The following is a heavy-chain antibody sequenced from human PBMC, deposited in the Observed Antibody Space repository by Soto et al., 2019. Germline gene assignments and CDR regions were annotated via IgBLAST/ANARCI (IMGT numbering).Heavy chain of an antibody. Sequence: SQSLSLTCAISGYSVSSNSAAWNWIIQSPSRGLEWLGRTYYRSKWYNDYAVSVKSRITINPDTSKNQFSLQLNSVTPEDTAVYYCARDPLGPPDSSGNSVDAFDILGQGTMVNVS. D-gene: IGHD3-22*01. V-gene: IGHV6-1*01. CDR1: GYSVSSNSAA. CDR2: TYYRSKWYN. J-gene: IGHJ3*02. CDR3: ARDPLGPPDSSGNSVDAFDI.